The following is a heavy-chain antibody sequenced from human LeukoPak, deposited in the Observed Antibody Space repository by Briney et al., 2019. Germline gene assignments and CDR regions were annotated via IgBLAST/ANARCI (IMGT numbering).Heavy chain of an antibody. CDR3: AKHSSSWYYYFDY. CDR1: GFTFSTYA. V-gene: IGHV3-23*01. CDR2: ISGSGGST. Sequence: PGASLRLSCAASGFTFSTYAMSWVRQAPGKGLEWVSGISGSGGSTYYADSVKGRFTISRDNSKNTLYLQMNSLRAEDTAVYYYAKHSSSWYYYFDYWGQGTLVTVSS. D-gene: IGHD6-13*01. J-gene: IGHJ4*02.